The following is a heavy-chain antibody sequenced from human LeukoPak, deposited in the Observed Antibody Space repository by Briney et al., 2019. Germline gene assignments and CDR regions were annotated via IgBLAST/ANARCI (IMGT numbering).Heavy chain of an antibody. V-gene: IGHV1-46*01. CDR1: GYTFTSYY. CDR3: ASGHYYGSGSYGYYFDY. CDR2: INPSGGST. D-gene: IGHD3-10*01. J-gene: IGHJ4*02. Sequence: GASVKVSCKASGYTFTSYYMHWVRQAPGQGLEWMGIINPSGGSTSYAQKFQGRVTITADESTSTAYMELSSLRSEDTAVYYCASGHYYGSGSYGYYFDYWGQGTLVTVSS.